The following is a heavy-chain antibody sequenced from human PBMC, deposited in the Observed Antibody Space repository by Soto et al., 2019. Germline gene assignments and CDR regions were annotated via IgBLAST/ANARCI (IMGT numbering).Heavy chain of an antibody. CDR2: IYYSGST. CDR1: GGSISSNY. CDR3: ARVGDILIGAYYMDV. Sequence: PSETLSLTCTVSGGSISSNYWSWIRQPPGKGLEWIGYIYYSGSTNYNPSLKSRVTISVDTSKNQFSLKLSSVTAADTAVYYCARVGDILIGAYYMDVWGKGTTVTVSS. D-gene: IGHD3-9*01. V-gene: IGHV4-59*08. J-gene: IGHJ6*03.